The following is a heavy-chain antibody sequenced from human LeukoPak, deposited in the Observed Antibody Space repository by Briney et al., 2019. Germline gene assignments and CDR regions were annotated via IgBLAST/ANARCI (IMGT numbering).Heavy chain of an antibody. CDR3: ARVYCSGGSCRLGFFTFAFDI. V-gene: IGHV1-69*13. CDR1: GGTFSSYA. D-gene: IGHD2-15*01. J-gene: IGHJ3*02. Sequence: SVKVSCKASGGTFSSYAISWVRQAPGQGLEWMGGIIPIFGTANYAQKFQGRVTITADESTSTAYMELSSLRSEDTAVYYCARVYCSGGSCRLGFFTFAFDIWGQGTMVTVSS. CDR2: IIPIFGTA.